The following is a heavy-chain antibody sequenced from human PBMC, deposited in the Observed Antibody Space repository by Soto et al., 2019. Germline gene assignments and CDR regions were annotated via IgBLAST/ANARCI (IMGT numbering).Heavy chain of an antibody. J-gene: IGHJ4*02. V-gene: IGHV1-18*01. CDR3: ARDGVRYFDWLLYVFGEYHFAY. CDR2: ISAYNGNT. D-gene: IGHD3-9*01. CDR1: GYTFTSYG. Sequence: GASVKVSCKASGYTFTSYGISWVRQAPGQGLEWMGWISAYNGNTNYAQKLQGRVTMTTDTSTSTAYMELRSLRSEDTAVYYCARDGVRYFDWLLYVFGEYHFAYWGQGTLVTVSS.